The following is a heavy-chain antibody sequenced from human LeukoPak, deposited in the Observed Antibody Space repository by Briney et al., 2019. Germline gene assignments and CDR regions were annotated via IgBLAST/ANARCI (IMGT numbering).Heavy chain of an antibody. Sequence: SQTLSLTCTVSGASIRSGDYYWSWIRQPPGKGLERIGYIYDSGSTYYNPSLKSRITISVDTSENRFSLKLSSVTATDTAVYYCARDCSGGSCYGAFDIWGQRTMVTVSS. CDR1: GASIRSGDYY. J-gene: IGHJ3*02. V-gene: IGHV4-30-4*01. CDR3: ARDCSGGSCYGAFDI. CDR2: IYDSGST. D-gene: IGHD2-15*01.